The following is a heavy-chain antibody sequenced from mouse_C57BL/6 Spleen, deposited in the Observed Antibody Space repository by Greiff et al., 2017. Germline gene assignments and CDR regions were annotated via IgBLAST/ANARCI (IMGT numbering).Heavy chain of an antibody. J-gene: IGHJ4*01. CDR3: TRGTLDYAMDY. CDR2: IDPETGGT. Sequence: VQLQQSGAELVRPGASVTLSCKASGYTFTDYEMHWVKQTPGQGLEWIGAIDPETGGTAYNQKFKGKAILTADKSSSTAYMELRSLTSEDSAVYYCTRGTLDYAMDYWGQGTSVTVSS. D-gene: IGHD2-14*01. V-gene: IGHV1-15*01. CDR1: GYTFTDYE.